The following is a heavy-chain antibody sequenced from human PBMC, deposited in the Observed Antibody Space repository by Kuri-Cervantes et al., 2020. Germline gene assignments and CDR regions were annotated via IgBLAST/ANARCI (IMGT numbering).Heavy chain of an antibody. V-gene: IGHV1-18*01. CDR1: GYTFTSYG. CDR3: ARARGHVLRFLEPNGWFDP. J-gene: IGHJ5*02. CDR2: ISAYNGNT. D-gene: IGHD3-3*01. Sequence: ASVKVSCKASGYTFTSYGISWVRQAPGQGLEWMGWISAYNGNTNYAQKLQGRVTMTTDTSTSTAYMELSSLRSEDTAVYYCARARGHVLRFLEPNGWFDPWGQGTLVTDSS.